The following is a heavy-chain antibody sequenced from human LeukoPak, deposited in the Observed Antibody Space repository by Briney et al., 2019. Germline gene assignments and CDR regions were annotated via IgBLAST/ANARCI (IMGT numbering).Heavy chain of an antibody. V-gene: IGHV3-23*01. CDR3: AKDLMRYSSGWYFFFAY. CDR2: ISGSGGST. J-gene: IGHJ4*02. CDR1: GFTFSSYA. D-gene: IGHD6-19*01. Sequence: GGSLRLSCAASGFTFSSYAMSWVRQAPGKGLEWVSAISGSGGSTYYADSVKGRFTISRDNSKNTLYLQMNSLRAEDTAVYYCAKDLMRYSSGWYFFFAYWGQGTLVTVSS.